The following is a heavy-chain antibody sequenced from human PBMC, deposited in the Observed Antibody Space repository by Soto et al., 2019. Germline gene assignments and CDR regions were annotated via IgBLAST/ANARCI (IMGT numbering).Heavy chain of an antibody. V-gene: IGHV1-18*03. J-gene: IGHJ4*01. CDR2: ISGNNGNT. D-gene: IGHD4-17*01. CDR1: GYIFTNHG. Sequence: ASVKVSCKASGYIFTNHGISWVRQAPGQGLEWMGWISGNNGNTNFAQNFQGRVTMTTDTSTSTAYMELRSLTSDDMAIYYCESDHYGDPFFDYWG. CDR3: ESDHYGDPFFDY.